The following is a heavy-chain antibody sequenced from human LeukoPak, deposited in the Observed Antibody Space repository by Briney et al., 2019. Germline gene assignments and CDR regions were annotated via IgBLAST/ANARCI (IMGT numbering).Heavy chain of an antibody. CDR3: ARDYSSSSGTWFDP. CDR2: IIPIFGTA. J-gene: IGHJ5*02. CDR1: GGTFSSYA. Sequence: SVKVSCKASGGTFSSYAISWVRQTPGQGLEWMGGIIPIFGTANYAQKFQGRVTITADKSTSTAYMELSSLRSEDTAVYYCARDYSSSSGTWFDPWGQGTLVTVSS. D-gene: IGHD6-6*01. V-gene: IGHV1-69*06.